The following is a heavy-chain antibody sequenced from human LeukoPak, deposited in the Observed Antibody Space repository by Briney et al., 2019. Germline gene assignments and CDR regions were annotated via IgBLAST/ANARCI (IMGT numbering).Heavy chain of an antibody. Sequence: PGGSLRLSCAASGFTFSSYGMRWVRQAPGKGLEWVAVIWYDGSNKYYADSVKGRFTISRDNSRNTLYLQMNSLRAEDTAVYYCARDHLVHDFWSGYRYFDCWGQGTLVTVSS. CDR1: GFTFSSYG. J-gene: IGHJ4*02. V-gene: IGHV3-33*01. CDR2: IWYDGSNK. D-gene: IGHD3-3*01. CDR3: ARDHLVHDFWSGYRYFDC.